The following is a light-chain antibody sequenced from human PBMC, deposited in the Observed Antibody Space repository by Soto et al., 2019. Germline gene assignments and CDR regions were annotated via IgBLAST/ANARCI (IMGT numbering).Light chain of an antibody. V-gene: IGLV1-51*01. J-gene: IGLJ1*01. CDR2: DNN. CDR1: ISNIGNNY. Sequence: QSVLTQPPSVSAAPGQRVTISCSGSISNIGNNYVSWYRHLPGKAPELLIYDNNQRPSGIPDRFSGSKSGTSATLGITGLQTGDEADYYCGTWDSSLSVDVFGTGTKVTVL. CDR3: GTWDSSLSVDV.